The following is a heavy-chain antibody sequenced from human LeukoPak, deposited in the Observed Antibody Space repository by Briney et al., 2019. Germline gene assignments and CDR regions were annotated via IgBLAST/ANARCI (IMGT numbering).Heavy chain of an antibody. Sequence: ASVKVSCKASGGTFSRYAISWVRQAPGQGLEWMGGIIPMFGIANYAQKFQGRVTITADESTSTAYMELSSLRSEDTAVYYCARDRPYTGGWRGFDYWGEGTLVTVCS. D-gene: IGHD6-19*01. CDR2: IIPMFGIA. CDR3: ARDRPYTGGWRGFDY. V-gene: IGHV1-69*13. J-gene: IGHJ4*02. CDR1: GGTFSRYA.